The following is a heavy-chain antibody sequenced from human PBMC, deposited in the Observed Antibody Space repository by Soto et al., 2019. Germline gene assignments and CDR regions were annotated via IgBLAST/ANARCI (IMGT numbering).Heavy chain of an antibody. CDR2: ISSSSSYI. Sequence: VGSLRLSCAASVFIFSTYSLNCVRHSPGKGLEWVSSISSSSSYIYYADSVKGRFTISRDNRKNSLFLEMNSLRAEDTAVYFCARSGGGRGSLFAFHIWGRATMVTVS. CDR3: ARSGGGRGSLFAFHI. CDR1: VFIFSTYS. D-gene: IGHD2-15*01. V-gene: IGHV3-21*01. J-gene: IGHJ3*02.